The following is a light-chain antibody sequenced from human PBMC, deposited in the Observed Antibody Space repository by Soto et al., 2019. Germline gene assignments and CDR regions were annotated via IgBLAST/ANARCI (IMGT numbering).Light chain of an antibody. J-gene: IGKJ1*01. CDR3: MQSQQTPPT. V-gene: IGKV2-28*01. CDR2: FGS. Sequence: DIVMTQSPLSLPVTPGEPASISCSSSQSLLQSNGYNYLDWYLQKPGQSPQLLIYFGSYRASGVPDRFSGSGSGKDFTLKIRREEAEDVGVYYCMQSQQTPPTFGQGTKVEIK. CDR1: QSLLQSNGYNY.